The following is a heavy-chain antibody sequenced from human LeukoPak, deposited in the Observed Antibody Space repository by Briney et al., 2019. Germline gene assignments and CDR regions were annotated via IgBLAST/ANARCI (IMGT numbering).Heavy chain of an antibody. J-gene: IGHJ5*02. CDR2: ISGSGGST. CDR3: AKGVVPAAMGALFDP. CDR1: GFTFSSYA. D-gene: IGHD2-2*01. V-gene: IGHV3-23*01. Sequence: GGSLRLSCAASGFTFSSYAMSWVRQAPGKGLEWVSAISGSGGSTYYADSVKGRFTISRDNSRNTLYLQMNSLRAEDTAVYYCAKGVVPAAMGALFDPWGQGTLVTVSS.